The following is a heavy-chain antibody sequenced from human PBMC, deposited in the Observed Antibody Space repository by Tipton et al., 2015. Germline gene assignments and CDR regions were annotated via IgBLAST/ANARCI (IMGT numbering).Heavy chain of an antibody. CDR2: ISFSGTT. V-gene: IGHV4-59*01. D-gene: IGHD1-7*01. J-gene: IGHJ4*02. CDR1: VGSISNNY. CDR3: ARGGSYRWNYVNGFDY. Sequence: TLSLTCSVSVGSISNNYWSWIRQSPGKGLEWIGYISFSGTTNYNPSLRSRVTISLDTSKNQFSLRLISLTAADTAVYYCARGGSYRWNYVNGFDYWGQGTRVTVSS.